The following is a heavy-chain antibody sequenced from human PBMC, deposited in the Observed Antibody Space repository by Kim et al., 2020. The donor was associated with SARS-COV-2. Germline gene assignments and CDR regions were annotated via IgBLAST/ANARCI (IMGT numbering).Heavy chain of an antibody. V-gene: IGHV3-23*01. Sequence: GGSLRLSCAASGFTFSSYAMSWVRQAPGKGLERVSAISGSGGSTYYADSVKGRFTISRDNSKNTLYLQMNSLRAEDTAVYYCEKVEEYSSTPTHYDYWGQGTRVTVSA. CDR1: GFTFSSYA. D-gene: IGHD6-6*01. J-gene: IGHJ4*02. CDR3: EKVEEYSSTPTHYDY. CDR2: ISGSGGST.